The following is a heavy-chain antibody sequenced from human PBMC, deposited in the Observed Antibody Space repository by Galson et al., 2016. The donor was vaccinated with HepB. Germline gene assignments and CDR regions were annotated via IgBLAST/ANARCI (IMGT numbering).Heavy chain of an antibody. CDR1: GYTFTNYG. Sequence: SVKVSRKASGYTFTNYGISWVRQAPGQGLEWMGWISPYNGNTNYAKKLQGRVTMTTDTSTSTAYMALRSLRSDDTAVYYCARVIFAIAARRTTVTRPFDYWGQGTLVTVSS. J-gene: IGHJ4*02. D-gene: IGHD6-6*01. CDR3: ARVIFAIAARRTTVTRPFDY. V-gene: IGHV1-18*01. CDR2: ISPYNGNT.